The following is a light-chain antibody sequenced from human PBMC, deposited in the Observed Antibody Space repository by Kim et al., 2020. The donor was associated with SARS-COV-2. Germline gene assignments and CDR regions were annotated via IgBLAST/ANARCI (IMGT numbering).Light chain of an antibody. Sequence: SSELTQDPAVSVALGQTVRITCQGDSLRRYYASWYQQKPGQAPVLVIYGKNNRPSGIPDRFSGSSSGNTASLTITGAQAEDEADYYCNSRDSSGNNVVFGGGTQLTVL. CDR1: SLRRYY. V-gene: IGLV3-19*01. J-gene: IGLJ2*01. CDR2: GKN. CDR3: NSRDSSGNNVV.